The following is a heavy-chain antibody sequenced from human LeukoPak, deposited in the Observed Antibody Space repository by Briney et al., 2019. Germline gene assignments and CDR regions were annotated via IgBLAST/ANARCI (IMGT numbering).Heavy chain of an antibody. D-gene: IGHD2-21*01. J-gene: IGHJ4*01. CDR2: ISAHNGNT. V-gene: IGHV1-18*01. CDR3: ARYCVGGDLTGVSLY. CDR1: GYPFASFG. Sequence: ASLKLSCEAYGYPFASFGLTWVRQAPGQGLEWMGWISAHNGNTHYAQKFKSRLTMTTETSTSTPYLELRSLKSDDTAVYYCARYCVGGDLTGVSLYWGQGTLVTVSS.